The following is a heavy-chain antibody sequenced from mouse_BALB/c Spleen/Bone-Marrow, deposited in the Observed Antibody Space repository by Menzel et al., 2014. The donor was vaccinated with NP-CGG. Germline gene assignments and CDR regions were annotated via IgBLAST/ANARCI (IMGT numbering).Heavy chain of an antibody. Sequence: QVHVKQSGAELVRPGVSVKISCKGSGYTFTDYAMYWVKQSHAESLEWIGVINTYFGDISYNQKFKGKATIAVDKTSXTVYMELARLTAEDSAIYYCARGYSNNYAMDYWGQGTSVTVSS. CDR3: ARGYSNNYAMDY. J-gene: IGHJ4*01. CDR1: GYTFTDYA. V-gene: IGHV1S137*01. D-gene: IGHD2-5*01. CDR2: INTYFGDI.